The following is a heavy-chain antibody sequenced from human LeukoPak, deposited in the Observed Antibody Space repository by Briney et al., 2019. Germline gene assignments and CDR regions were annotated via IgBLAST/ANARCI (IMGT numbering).Heavy chain of an antibody. CDR2: INPNSGGT. D-gene: IGHD2-2*01. CDR3: ARGEVIVVVPAANIPYYYYMGV. CDR1: GYTFTGYY. V-gene: IGHV1-2*02. J-gene: IGHJ6*03. Sequence: ASVKVSCKASGYTFTGYYMHWVRQAPGQGLEWMGWINPNSGGTNYAQKFQGRVTMTRDTSISTAYMELSRLRSDDTAVYYCARGEVIVVVPAANIPYYYYMGVWGKGTTVTVSS.